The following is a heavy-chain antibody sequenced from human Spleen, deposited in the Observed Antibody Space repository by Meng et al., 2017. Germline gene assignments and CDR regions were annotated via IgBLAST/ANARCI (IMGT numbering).Heavy chain of an antibody. CDR2: IYDGGST. CDR1: GGSISSSNW. D-gene: IGHD6-13*01. Sequence: QVQLPGSGPGLVKPSGTLSLTCAVSGGSISSSNWWSWVRQSPGKGLEWIGEIYDGGSTNYNPSLKSRVTISVDKSKNQFSLKLSSVTAADTAVYYCARVGSSSWFVADWGQGTLVTVSS. CDR3: ARVGSSSWFVAD. J-gene: IGHJ4*02. V-gene: IGHV4-4*02.